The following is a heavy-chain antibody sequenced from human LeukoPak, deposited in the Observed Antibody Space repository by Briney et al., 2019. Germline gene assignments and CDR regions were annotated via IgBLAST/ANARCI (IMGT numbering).Heavy chain of an antibody. CDR3: AKGRRNGFNYGIDV. J-gene: IGHJ6*02. CDR1: GFTFSSYV. V-gene: IGHV3-23*01. D-gene: IGHD5-24*01. CDR2: ISGSGGST. Sequence: PGGSLRLSCAASGFTFSSYVMSWVRQAPGKGLQWVSDISGSGGSTYHADSVKGRFTISRDNSKNTLYLQMNSLRAEDTAVYYCAKGRRNGFNYGIDVWGQGTTVTVSS.